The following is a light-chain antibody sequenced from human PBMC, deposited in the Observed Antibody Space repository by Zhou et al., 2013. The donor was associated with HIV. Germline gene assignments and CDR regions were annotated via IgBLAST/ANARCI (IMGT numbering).Light chain of an antibody. Sequence: EIVLTQSPATLSLSPGERATLSCRASQSISSYLAWYQQKFGQAPRLLIYDASNRATGIPARFSGSGSGTDFTLTISSLEPEDFAVYYCQQYGSSPTFGQGTKVEIK. V-gene: IGKV3-11*01. CDR1: QSISSY. CDR3: QQYGSSPT. J-gene: IGKJ1*01. CDR2: DAS.